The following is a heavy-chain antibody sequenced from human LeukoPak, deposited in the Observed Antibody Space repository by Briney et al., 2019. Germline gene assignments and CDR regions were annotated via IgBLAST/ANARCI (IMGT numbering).Heavy chain of an antibody. V-gene: IGHV3-48*04. J-gene: IGHJ6*03. CDR3: ARGGYQPYYYMDV. CDR2: ISSSSSTI. CDR1: GFTFSRYC. Sequence: GGSLRLSCAASGFTFSRYCMNWVRQVPGKGLEWVSYISSSSSTIYYADSVKGRFTISRDNSKKIVYLQMDSLRVDDTAVYYCARGGYQPYYYMDVWGTGTTVTVSS. D-gene: IGHD2-2*01.